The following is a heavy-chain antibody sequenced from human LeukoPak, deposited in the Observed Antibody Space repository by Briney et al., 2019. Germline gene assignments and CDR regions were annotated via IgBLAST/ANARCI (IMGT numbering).Heavy chain of an antibody. V-gene: IGHV3-30*02. CDR1: GFTFSSYG. CDR3: TRDYVFDY. Sequence: GGSLRLSCAASGFTFSSYGMHWVRQAPGKGLEWVAFIRYDGSKKYYADSVKGRFTISRDNSKHTLYLQMNSLRAEDTAVYYCTRDYVFDYWGQGTLVTVSS. CDR2: IRYDGSKK. J-gene: IGHJ4*02. D-gene: IGHD4-17*01.